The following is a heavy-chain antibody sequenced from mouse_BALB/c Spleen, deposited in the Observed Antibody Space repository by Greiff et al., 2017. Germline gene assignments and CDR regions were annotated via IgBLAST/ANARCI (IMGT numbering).Heavy chain of an antibody. D-gene: IGHD4-1*01. CDR1: GYTFTSYW. CDR2: IYPGNSDT. V-gene: IGHV1-5*01. CDR3: TRKNWDGYYFDY. Sequence: VQLQQSGTVLARPGASVKMSCKASGYTFTSYWMHWVKQRPGQGLEWIGAIYPGNSDTSYNQKFKGKAKLTAVTSTSTAYMELSSLTNEDSAVYYCTRKNWDGYYFDYWGQGTTLTVSS. J-gene: IGHJ2*01.